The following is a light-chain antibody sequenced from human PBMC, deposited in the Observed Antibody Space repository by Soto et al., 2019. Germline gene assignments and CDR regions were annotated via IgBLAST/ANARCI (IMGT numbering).Light chain of an antibody. CDR1: QSISSSY. CDR3: QQYGSSIPIT. V-gene: IGKV3-20*01. J-gene: IGKJ5*01. CDR2: GAS. Sequence: IAWAQSPGTLSLSPGGISPLSRRAVQSISSSYLAWYQQKPGQAPRLLIYGASSRATGIPDRFSGSGSGTDFTLTISRLEPEDFAVYYCQQYGSSIPITFGQGTRLEIK.